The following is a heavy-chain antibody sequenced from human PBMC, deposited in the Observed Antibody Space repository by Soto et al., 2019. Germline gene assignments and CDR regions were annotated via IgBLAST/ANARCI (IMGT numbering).Heavy chain of an antibody. V-gene: IGHV1-2*04. CDR1: GYTLTGYY. CDR2: INPNSGGT. D-gene: IGHD2-2*01. CDR3: ARDRLNCSSTSCYFYYYYGMDV. J-gene: IGHJ6*02. Sequence: ASVKVTCKDSGYTLTGYYMHWVRQAPGQGLEWMVWINPNSGGTNYAQKFQGWVTMTRDTSISTAYMELSRLRSDDTAVYYCARDRLNCSSTSCYFYYYYGMDVWGQGTTVTVSS.